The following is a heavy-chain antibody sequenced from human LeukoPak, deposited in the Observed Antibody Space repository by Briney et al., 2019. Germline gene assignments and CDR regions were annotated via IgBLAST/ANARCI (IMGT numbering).Heavy chain of an antibody. Sequence: PGGSLRLSCVGSGFTFRSHAMSWVRQAPEKGLEFVSGIYENGGTTYYADSVKGRFSISRDNSKNTLYLQMDSLRGEDTPVYYCAKDFRIAYSAHFDYWGPGALVTVSS. CDR3: AKDFRIAYSAHFDY. CDR1: GFTFRSHA. J-gene: IGHJ4*02. CDR2: IYENGGTT. D-gene: IGHD2-21*01. V-gene: IGHV3-23*01.